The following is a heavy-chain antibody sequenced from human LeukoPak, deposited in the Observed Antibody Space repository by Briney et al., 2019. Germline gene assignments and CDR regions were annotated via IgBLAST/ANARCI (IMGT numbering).Heavy chain of an antibody. CDR3: AKDGRSGAPFDR. D-gene: IGHD3-3*01. J-gene: IGHJ4*02. Sequence: GGSLRLSCAASGFTFSSYAMSWVRQAPGKGLEWVSAISGSGGSTYYADSVKGRSTISRDNSKNTLCLQMNSLRVEDTATYYCAKDGRSGAPFDRWGQGTVLTVSS. CDR1: GFTFSSYA. V-gene: IGHV3-23*01. CDR2: ISGSGGST.